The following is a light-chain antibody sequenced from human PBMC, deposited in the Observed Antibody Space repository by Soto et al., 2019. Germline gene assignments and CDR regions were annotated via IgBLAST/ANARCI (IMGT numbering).Light chain of an antibody. CDR1: QNVVTN. V-gene: IGKV3-15*01. J-gene: IGKJ4*01. Sequence: EIVVTQSPAILSVSPGERVTLSCRASQNVVTNLAWYQQRLGQAPRLLIYGASARATGVPARFSSSGSGTEFFLTISSLQSEDFAVYYCQHYNNWLGTFGGGTKVEIK. CDR2: GAS. CDR3: QHYNNWLGT.